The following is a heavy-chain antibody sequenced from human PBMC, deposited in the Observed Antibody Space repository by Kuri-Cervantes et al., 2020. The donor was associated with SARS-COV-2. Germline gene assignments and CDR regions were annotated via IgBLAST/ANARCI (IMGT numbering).Heavy chain of an antibody. V-gene: IGHV4-34*01. CDR2: INHSGST. CDR1: SGSFSDYY. CDR3: ARDLGWVLHDAFDI. J-gene: IGHJ3*02. Sequence: SETLSLTCAGYSGSFSDYYWSWIRQTPEMGLEWIGEINHSGSTNYNPSLRSRVTMSVDTSKNQFSLKLTSVTAADTAVYYCARDLGWVLHDAFDIWSQGTMVTVSS. D-gene: IGHD3-16*01.